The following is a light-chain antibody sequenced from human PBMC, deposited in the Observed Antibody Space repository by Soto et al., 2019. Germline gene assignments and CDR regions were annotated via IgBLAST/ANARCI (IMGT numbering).Light chain of an antibody. CDR2: EVT. CDR1: SSDVGGYDD. J-gene: IGLJ1*01. V-gene: IGLV2-8*01. Sequence: QSALTQPASASGSPGQSITIPCTGTSSDVGGYDDVSWYQQHPGKAPKLMIYEVTKRPAGVPDRFSGSKSGNTASLTVSGRQAEDEADYFCTSDAGNYHCVFGSGTKLTVL. CDR3: TSDAGNYHCV.